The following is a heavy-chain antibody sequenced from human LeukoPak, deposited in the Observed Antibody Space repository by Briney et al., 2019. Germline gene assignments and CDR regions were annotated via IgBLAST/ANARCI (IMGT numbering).Heavy chain of an antibody. D-gene: IGHD1/OR15-1a*01. CDR1: GFTFSSYG. CDR3: ATEQEGCRAALDY. J-gene: IGHJ4*02. CDR2: IRYDGSNK. V-gene: IGHV3-30*02. Sequence: GGSLRLSCAASGFTFSSYGMHWVRQAPGKGLEWVAFIRYDGSNKYYADSVKGRFTISRDNSKNTLYLQMNSLRAEDTAIYYCATEQEGCRAALDYWGQGTLITVSS.